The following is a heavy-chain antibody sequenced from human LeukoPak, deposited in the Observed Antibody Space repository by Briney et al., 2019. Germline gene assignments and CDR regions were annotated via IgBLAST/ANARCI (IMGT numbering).Heavy chain of an antibody. Sequence: ASVKVSCKASGYTFTGYYIHWVRQAPGQGLEWMGWMNPNSGNTGYALKFQGRVTMTRNTSITTAYMELSRLRSDDTAVYYCARDRYGDYPGPCDPWGQGTLVTVSS. D-gene: IGHD4-17*01. J-gene: IGHJ5*02. V-gene: IGHV1-8*02. CDR2: MNPNSGNT. CDR1: GYTFTGYY. CDR3: ARDRYGDYPGPCDP.